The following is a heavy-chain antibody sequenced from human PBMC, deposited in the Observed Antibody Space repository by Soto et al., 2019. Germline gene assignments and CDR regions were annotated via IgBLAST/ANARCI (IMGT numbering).Heavy chain of an antibody. J-gene: IGHJ3*02. CDR1: GVSINSGGYY. V-gene: IGHV4-31*03. CDR2: IYYTGHT. D-gene: IGHD1-1*01. CDR3: ARGSQLERDALDI. Sequence: QVQLQESGPGLVKPSQTLSLTCSVSGVSINSGGYYWSWIRHHPGKGLAGIGYIYYTGHTFYNASLKSRVAMSLDTSKNQFSLKLSSVTAADTAVYYCARGSQLERDALDIWGQGTMVTVSS.